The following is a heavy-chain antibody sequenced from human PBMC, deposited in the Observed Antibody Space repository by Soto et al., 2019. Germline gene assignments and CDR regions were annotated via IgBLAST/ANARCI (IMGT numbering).Heavy chain of an antibody. J-gene: IGHJ3*02. V-gene: IGHV3-72*01. CDR3: ARGQRYSSGWRMGNRAFDI. Sequence: GGSLRLSCAASGFTFSDHYMDWVRQAPGKGLEWVGRTRNKANSYTTEYAASVKGRFTISRDDSKNSLYLQMNSLKTEDTAVYYCARGQRYSSGWRMGNRAFDIWGQGTMVTVSS. D-gene: IGHD6-19*01. CDR1: GFTFSDHY. CDR2: TRNKANSYTT.